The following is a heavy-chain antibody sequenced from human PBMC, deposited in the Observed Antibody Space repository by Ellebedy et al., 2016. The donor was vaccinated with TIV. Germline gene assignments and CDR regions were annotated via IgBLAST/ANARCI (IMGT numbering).Heavy chain of an antibody. CDR2: INPNNGNT. CDR1: GYTFTAYY. Sequence: AASVKVSCKASGYTFTAYYMHWVRQAPGQDLEWMGWINPNNGNTNCAQKFQGWVTMTRDTSISTAYMDLNRLTSDDTAVYYCARGPRKVGATTGNWFESWGQGTLVTVSS. D-gene: IGHD1-26*01. V-gene: IGHV1-2*04. J-gene: IGHJ5*01. CDR3: ARGPRKVGATTGNWFES.